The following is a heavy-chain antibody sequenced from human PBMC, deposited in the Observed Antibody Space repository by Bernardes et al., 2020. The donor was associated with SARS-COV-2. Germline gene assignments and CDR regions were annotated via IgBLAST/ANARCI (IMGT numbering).Heavy chain of an antibody. V-gene: IGHV3-48*01. CDR2: ISTDSSTI. CDR3: ARPDCSGGGCTYYYYGMDV. D-gene: IGHD2-15*01. Sequence: GSLSLSCAASGFTFSAYSMHWVRPAPGKGLEWVSYISTDSSTIYYADSVKGRFTISRDNGKNSLYLQMNSLRADDTAVYYCARPDCSGGGCTYYYYGMDVWGQGTTVTVSS. J-gene: IGHJ6*02. CDR1: GFTFSAYS.